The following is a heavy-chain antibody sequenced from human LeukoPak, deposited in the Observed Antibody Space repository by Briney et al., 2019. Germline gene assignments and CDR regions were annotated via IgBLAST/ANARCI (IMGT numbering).Heavy chain of an antibody. Sequence: ASVKVSRKASGYTFTSYYMHWMRQAPAQGLERMGIINPSGGSTSYAQKFQGRVTMTRDTSTSTVYMELSSLRSEDTAVYYCARVLSGSYVNSAFDIWGQGTMVTVSS. CDR2: INPSGGST. J-gene: IGHJ3*02. CDR1: GYTFTSYY. CDR3: ARVLSGSYVNSAFDI. D-gene: IGHD1-26*01. V-gene: IGHV1-46*01.